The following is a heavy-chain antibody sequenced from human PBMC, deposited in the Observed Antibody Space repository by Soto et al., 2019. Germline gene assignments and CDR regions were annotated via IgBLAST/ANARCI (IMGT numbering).Heavy chain of an antibody. CDR1: GFTFSTYA. CDR3: ARDKSPYSSGWHNRHFDY. Sequence: QMQLVESGGGVVQPGRSLRLSCAASGFTFSTYAMHWVRQAPGKGLEWVAVISYDGSNKYYADSVKGRFTISRDNSKNTPXLQMNSLRAEDTAVYYCARDKSPYSSGWHNRHFDYWGQGTLVTVSS. D-gene: IGHD6-19*01. CDR2: ISYDGSNK. V-gene: IGHV3-30-3*01. J-gene: IGHJ4*02.